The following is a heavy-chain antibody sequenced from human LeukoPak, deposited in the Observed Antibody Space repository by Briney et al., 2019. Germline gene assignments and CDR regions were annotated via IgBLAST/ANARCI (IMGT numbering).Heavy chain of an antibody. CDR3: ARVVLPQRYYYMDV. V-gene: IGHV4-38-2*02. CDR1: DYSISSGYY. D-gene: IGHD2/OR15-2a*01. J-gene: IGHJ6*03. CDR2: IYHSGST. Sequence: TPSETLSLTCTVSDYSISSGYYWGWIRQPPGKGLEWIGSIYHSGSTYYNPSLKSRVTISVDTSKNQFSLKLSSVTAADTAVYYCARVVLPQRYYYMDVWGKGTTVTVSS.